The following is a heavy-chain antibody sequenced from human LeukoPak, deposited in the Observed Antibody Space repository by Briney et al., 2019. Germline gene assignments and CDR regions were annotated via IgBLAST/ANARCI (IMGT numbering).Heavy chain of an antibody. CDR1: GGSFSGYY. Sequence: SETLSLTCAVYGGSFSGYYWSWIRQPPGKGLEWIGEINHSGSTNYNPSLKSRVTISVDTSKNQFSLKLSSVTAADTAVYYCARNYYDSSGYPYYFDYWGQGTLVTVPS. CDR2: INHSGST. CDR3: ARNYYDSSGYPYYFDY. J-gene: IGHJ4*02. D-gene: IGHD3-22*01. V-gene: IGHV4-34*01.